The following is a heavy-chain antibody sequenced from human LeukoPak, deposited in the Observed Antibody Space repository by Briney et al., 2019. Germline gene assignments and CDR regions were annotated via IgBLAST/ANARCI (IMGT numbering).Heavy chain of an antibody. CDR3: ARGRGNMTTGSAAFDI. V-gene: IGHV1-8*01. J-gene: IGHJ3*02. D-gene: IGHD1-14*01. CDR1: GYTFTSYD. CDR2: MNPNSGNT. Sequence: GASVKVSCKASGYTFTSYDINWVRQDTGQGLEWMGWMNPNSGNTGYAQKFQGRVTMTRNTSISTAYMELSSLRSKDTAVYYCARGRGNMTTGSAAFDIWGQGTMVTVSS.